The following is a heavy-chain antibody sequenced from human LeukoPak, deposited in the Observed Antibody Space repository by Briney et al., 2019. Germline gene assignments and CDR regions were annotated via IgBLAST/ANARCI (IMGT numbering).Heavy chain of an antibody. J-gene: IGHJ5*02. CDR1: GYTFTNYY. Sequence: ASVKVSCKASGYTFTNYYMHWVRQATGQGLEWMGWMNPNSGNTGYAQKFQGRVTMTRNTSISTAYMELSSLRSEDTAVYYCARGRVTMVRGVKGWFDPWGQGTLVTVSS. CDR3: ARGRVTMVRGVKGWFDP. D-gene: IGHD3-10*01. CDR2: MNPNSGNT. V-gene: IGHV1-8*02.